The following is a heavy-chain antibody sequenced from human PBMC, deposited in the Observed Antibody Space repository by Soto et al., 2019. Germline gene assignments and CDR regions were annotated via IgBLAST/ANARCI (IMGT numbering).Heavy chain of an antibody. CDR1: GGSISSDRFY. CDR3: ARNQPQRYCSGGTCRPAYGMDV. CDR2: IYYSGDT. V-gene: IGHV4-39*01. J-gene: IGHJ6*02. D-gene: IGHD2-15*01. Sequence: PSETLSLTCTVSGGSISSDRFYWAWIRQPPGKGLEWIGIIYYSGDTYYNPSLAGRLTMSVDTSNQFSLTLRSVTAADTALYYCARNQPQRYCSGGTCRPAYGMDVWGQGTTVTVSS.